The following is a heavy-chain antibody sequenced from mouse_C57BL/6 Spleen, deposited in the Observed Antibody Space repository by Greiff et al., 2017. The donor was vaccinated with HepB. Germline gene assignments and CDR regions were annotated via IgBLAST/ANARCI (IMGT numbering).Heavy chain of an antibody. CDR1: GYTFTDYN. Sequence: VQLKESGPELVKPGASVKMSCKASGYTFTDYNMHWVKQSHGKSLEWIGYINPNNGGTSYNQKFKGKATLTVNKSSSTAYMELRSLTSEDSAVYYCARPSDAMDYWGQGTSVTVSS. CDR2: INPNNGGT. CDR3: ARPSDAMDY. J-gene: IGHJ4*01. V-gene: IGHV1-22*01.